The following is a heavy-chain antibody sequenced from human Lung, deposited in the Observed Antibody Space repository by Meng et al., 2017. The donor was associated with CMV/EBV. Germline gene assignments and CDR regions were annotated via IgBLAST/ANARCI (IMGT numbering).Heavy chain of an antibody. Sequence: VPLEGSGPGLLEPSGALALTCAVSGGTLSSRNWWSWVRQPPGKGLEWIGEIYHSGSTNYNPSLKSRVTISVDESKNQFSLRLSSVTAADTAVYYCARVGAYCGGDCYHPRWGQGTLVTVSS. D-gene: IGHD2-21*02. J-gene: IGHJ4*02. V-gene: IGHV4-4*02. CDR3: ARVGAYCGGDCYHPR. CDR1: GGTLSSRNW. CDR2: IYHSGST.